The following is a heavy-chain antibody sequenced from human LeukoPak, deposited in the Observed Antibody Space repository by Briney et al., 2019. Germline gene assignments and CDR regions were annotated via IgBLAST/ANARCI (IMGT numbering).Heavy chain of an antibody. CDR2: VHHSGNT. CDR1: GGSISSSDW. CDR3: VILHTENFDY. Sequence: SGTLSLTCDVSGGSISSSDWWSWVRQPPGKGLEWIGEVHHSGNTKYNPSLKSRITMSMERSKNQYSLQLSSVTAADTAVHYCVILHTENFDYWGQGTLVTVSS. V-gene: IGHV4-4*02. J-gene: IGHJ4*02.